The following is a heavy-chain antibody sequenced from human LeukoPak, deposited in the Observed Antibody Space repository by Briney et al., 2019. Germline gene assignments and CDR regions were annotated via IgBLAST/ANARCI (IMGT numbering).Heavy chain of an antibody. CDR1: GGSMSTYY. D-gene: IGHD6-19*01. CDR2: IYYSGST. Sequence: PSETLSLTCSVSGGSMSTYYWGWIRQPPGKGLEWIAYIYYSGSTNYNPSLRSRVTISVDTSKNQFSLKLSSVTAADTAVYYCARPYSSGWFGSFNYWGQGTLVTVTS. J-gene: IGHJ4*02. CDR3: ARPYSSGWFGSFNY. V-gene: IGHV4-59*08.